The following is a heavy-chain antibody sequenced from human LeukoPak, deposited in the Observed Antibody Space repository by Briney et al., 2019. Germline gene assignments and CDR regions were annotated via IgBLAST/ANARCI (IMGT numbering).Heavy chain of an antibody. V-gene: IGHV4-59*01. D-gene: IGHD5-18*01. CDR3: ARENGHSYGPAEYYYYGMDV. J-gene: IGHJ6*02. CDR1: GGSISSYY. CDR2: IYYSGST. Sequence: SETLSLTCTVSGGSISSYYWSWIRQPPGKGLEWIGYIYYSGSTNYNPSLKSRVTISVDTSKNQFSLKLSSVTAADTAVYYCARENGHSYGPAEYYYYGMDVWGQGTTATVSS.